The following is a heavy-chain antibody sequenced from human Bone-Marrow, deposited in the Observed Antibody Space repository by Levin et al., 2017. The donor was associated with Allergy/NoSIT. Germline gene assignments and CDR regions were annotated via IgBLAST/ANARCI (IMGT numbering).Heavy chain of an antibody. Sequence: AGGSLRLSCAASGFNFGNYAMAWVRQAPGKGLEWVSLISNNGATTYYADSVKGRFTISRDNSKNRLYLQMNSLRVEDAAVYYCAKRGGGLSRVFDFWGQGTLVAVSP. D-gene: IGHD6-25*01. CDR3: AKRGGGLSRVFDF. V-gene: IGHV3-23*01. CDR1: GFNFGNYA. CDR2: ISNNGATT. J-gene: IGHJ4*02.